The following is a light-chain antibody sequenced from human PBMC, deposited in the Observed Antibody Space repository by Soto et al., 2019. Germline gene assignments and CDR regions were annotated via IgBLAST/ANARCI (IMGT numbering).Light chain of an antibody. CDR1: QGVSRGY. J-gene: IGKJ4*01. Sequence: EIVLTQSPGTLSLSPGERATLSCRASQGVSRGYLAWYQQKPGQAPRLLIYDASNRATGIPARFSGSGSGTDFTLTISSLEPEDFAVYYCQQRSNWPLTFGGGTKVDIK. CDR2: DAS. CDR3: QQRSNWPLT. V-gene: IGKV3-11*01.